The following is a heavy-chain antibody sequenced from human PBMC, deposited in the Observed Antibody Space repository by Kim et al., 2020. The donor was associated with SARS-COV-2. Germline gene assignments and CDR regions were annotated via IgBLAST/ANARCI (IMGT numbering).Heavy chain of an antibody. J-gene: IGHJ6*02. Sequence: GGSLRLSCAASGLTFSNYGMHWVRQAPGKGLEWVAVIWYDGSNEYYADSVKGRFTISRDNSKNTLYLQMNSLRAEDTAVYYCARGGGNYSGRFGYYYGMDVWGQGTAVTVS. D-gene: IGHD1-7*01. CDR1: GLTFSNYG. CDR2: IWYDGSNE. CDR3: ARGGGNYSGRFGYYYGMDV. V-gene: IGHV3-33*01.